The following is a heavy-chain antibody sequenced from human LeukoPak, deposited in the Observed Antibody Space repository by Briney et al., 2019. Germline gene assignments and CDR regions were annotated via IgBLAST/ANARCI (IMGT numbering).Heavy chain of an antibody. CDR1: GFTFSSYS. Sequence: PGGSLRLSCAASGFTFSSYSMNWVRQAPGKGLEWVSYISSSSSTIYYADSVKGRFTISRDNAKNSLYLQMNSLRAEDTAVYYCAREQPKAVLNAFDIWGQGTMVTVSS. J-gene: IGHJ3*02. D-gene: IGHD2/OR15-2a*01. CDR3: AREQPKAVLNAFDI. V-gene: IGHV3-48*01. CDR2: ISSSSSTI.